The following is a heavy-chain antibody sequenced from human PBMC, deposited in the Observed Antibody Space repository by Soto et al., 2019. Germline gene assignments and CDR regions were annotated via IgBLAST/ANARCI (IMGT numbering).Heavy chain of an antibody. CDR1: GGTINSTSYY. Sequence: SETLSLTCTVSGGTINSTSYYWGWIRQPPGKGLEWIGSIYYSGSTYYNPSLKSRVTISVDTSKNQFSLKLSSVTAADTAVYYCAREDSRNNWFDPWGQGAPVTVSS. V-gene: IGHV4-39*07. D-gene: IGHD2-15*01. J-gene: IGHJ5*02. CDR3: AREDSRNNWFDP. CDR2: IYYSGST.